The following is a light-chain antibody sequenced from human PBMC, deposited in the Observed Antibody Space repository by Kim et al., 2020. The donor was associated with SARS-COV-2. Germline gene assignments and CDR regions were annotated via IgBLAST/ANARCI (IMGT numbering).Light chain of an antibody. J-gene: IGKJ5*01. V-gene: IGKV1-33*01. Sequence: DIQMTQSPSSLSAYVGDRVTITCHASQDISHYLNWYQQKPGKAPKLLVYDASNLETVVPSRFSGSGSGTAFTFTIIILRPDDIETYYCKQYDNVPITFSQGTRLEIK. CDR2: DAS. CDR3: KQYDNVPIT. CDR1: QDISHY.